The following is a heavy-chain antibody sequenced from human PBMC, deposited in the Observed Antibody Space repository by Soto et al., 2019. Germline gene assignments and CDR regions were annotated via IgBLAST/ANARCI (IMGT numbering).Heavy chain of an antibody. CDR1: VFTFSSYS. V-gene: IGHV3-21*01. CDR2: ISSSSSYI. D-gene: IGHD3-16*01. J-gene: IGHJ6*02. CDR3: ASDLYVWAQGIYYYYGMDV. Sequence: GSLRLSCAASVFTFSSYSMNWVRQAPGTGLEWVSSISSSSSYIYYADSVKGRFTISRDNAKNSLYLQMNSLRAEDTAVYYCASDLYVWAQGIYYYYGMDVWGQGTTVTVS.